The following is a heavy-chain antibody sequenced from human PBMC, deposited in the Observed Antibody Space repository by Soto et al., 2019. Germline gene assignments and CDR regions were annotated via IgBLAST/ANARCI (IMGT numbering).Heavy chain of an antibody. CDR3: AKIGDYYDSSGPFDI. CDR1: GFTFSSYA. Sequence: TGGSLRLSCAASGFTFSSYAMSWVRQAPGKGLEWVSAISGSGGSTYYADSVKGRFTISRDNSKNTLYLQMNSLRAEDTAVYYCAKIGDYYDSSGPFDIWGQGTMVTVSS. D-gene: IGHD3-22*01. CDR2: ISGSGGST. V-gene: IGHV3-23*01. J-gene: IGHJ3*02.